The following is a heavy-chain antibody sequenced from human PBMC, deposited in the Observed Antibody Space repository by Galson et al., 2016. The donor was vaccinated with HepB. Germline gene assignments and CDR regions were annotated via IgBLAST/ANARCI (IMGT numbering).Heavy chain of an antibody. J-gene: IGHJ6*02. CDR1: GFTFTTYT. CDR2: ISSSSNTI. D-gene: IGHD3-10*01. Sequence: SLRLSCAASGFTFTTYTMNWVRQAPGKGLEWVSYISSSSNTIYYADSVKGRFTISRDNSKNTLYLQMNSLRAEDTAVYYCAREGDSGSSHHYYYGMDVWGQGTTVTVSS. CDR3: AREGDSGSSHHYYYGMDV. V-gene: IGHV3-48*01.